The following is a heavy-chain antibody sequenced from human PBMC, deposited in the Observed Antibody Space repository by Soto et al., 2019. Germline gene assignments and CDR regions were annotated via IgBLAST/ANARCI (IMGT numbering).Heavy chain of an antibody. V-gene: IGHV3-30*04. D-gene: IGHD1-7*01. CDR1: GFTFSSYA. Sequence: GGSLRLSCAASGFTFSSYAMHWVRQAPGKGLEWVAVISYDGSNKYYADSVKGRFTISRDNSKNTLYLQMNSLRAEDTAVYYCARDLVYWNYYFDYWGQGTLVTVSS. CDR2: ISYDGSNK. CDR3: ARDLVYWNYYFDY. J-gene: IGHJ4*02.